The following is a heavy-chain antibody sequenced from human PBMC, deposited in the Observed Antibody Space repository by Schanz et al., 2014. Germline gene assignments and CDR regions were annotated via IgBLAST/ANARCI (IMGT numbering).Heavy chain of an antibody. Sequence: QVQLVESGGGLVKPGGSLRLSCAGSGFSFSDYGMHWVRQAPGRGLEWVAVISYDGTNKYYADSVKGRFTISRDNSKNTLYLQMNSLRAEDTAVYYCARVRTIYGSGAMGYWGQGTLVTVSS. J-gene: IGHJ4*02. V-gene: IGHV3-30*03. D-gene: IGHD3-10*01. CDR1: GFSFSDYG. CDR2: ISYDGTNK. CDR3: ARVRTIYGSGAMGY.